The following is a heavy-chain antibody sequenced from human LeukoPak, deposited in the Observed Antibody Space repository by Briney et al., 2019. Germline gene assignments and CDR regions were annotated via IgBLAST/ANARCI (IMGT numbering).Heavy chain of an antibody. Sequence: SETLSLTCTVSGGSISSYYWSWIRQHPGKGLEWIGYIYYSGSTTYNPSLKSRVTMSVDTSNNQFSLKLSSVTAADTAVYYCATIINITMIDNYYMDVWGKGTPVTVSS. J-gene: IGHJ6*03. CDR1: GGSISSYY. D-gene: IGHD3-22*01. CDR3: ATIINITMIDNYYMDV. V-gene: IGHV4-59*01. CDR2: IYYSGST.